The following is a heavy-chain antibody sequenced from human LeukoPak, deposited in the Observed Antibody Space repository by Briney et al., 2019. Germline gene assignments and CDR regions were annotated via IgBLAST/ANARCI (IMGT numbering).Heavy chain of an antibody. CDR1: GGSFSGYY. Sequence: SETLSLTCAVYGGSFSGYYWSWIRQPPGKGLEWIGEINHSGSTNYNPSLKSRVTISVDTDKNQFSLKLSTVTAADTAVYYCARGRRGSRVYFDYWGQGTLVTVSS. CDR2: INHSGST. D-gene: IGHD3-10*01. J-gene: IGHJ4*02. CDR3: ARGRRGSRVYFDY. V-gene: IGHV4-34*01.